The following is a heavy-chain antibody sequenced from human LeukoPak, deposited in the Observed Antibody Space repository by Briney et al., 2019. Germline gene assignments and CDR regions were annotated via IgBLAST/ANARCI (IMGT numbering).Heavy chain of an antibody. CDR2: IKEDGNEK. J-gene: IGHJ4*02. D-gene: IGHD2-2*02. CDR3: ARAQSIVVVPAAIPSDY. V-gene: IGHV3-7*01. CDR1: GFTFNRYW. Sequence: PGGSLRLSCAASGFTFNRYWMSWVRQAPGKGLKWVANIKEDGNEKYYVESVKGRFTIPRDNANSSLYLQMSSLRAEDTAVYYCARAQSIVVVPAAIPSDYWGQGTLVVVSS.